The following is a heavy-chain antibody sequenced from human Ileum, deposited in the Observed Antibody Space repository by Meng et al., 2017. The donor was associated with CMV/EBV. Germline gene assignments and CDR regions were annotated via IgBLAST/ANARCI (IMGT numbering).Heavy chain of an antibody. CDR3: ARDNDFTNYV. D-gene: IGHD4-11*01. Sequence: GESLKISCAASGFTFDDYGMSWVRQAPGKGLEWVSGINWNGGSTGYADSVKGRFTISRDNAKNSLYLQMNSLRAEDTALYYCARDNDFTNYVWGQGTLVTVSS. J-gene: IGHJ4*02. V-gene: IGHV3-20*04. CDR2: INWNGGST. CDR1: GFTFDDYG.